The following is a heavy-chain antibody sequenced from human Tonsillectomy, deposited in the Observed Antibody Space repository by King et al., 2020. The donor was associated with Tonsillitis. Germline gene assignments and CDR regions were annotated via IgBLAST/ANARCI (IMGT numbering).Heavy chain of an antibody. CDR2: ISYDGSNK. Sequence: VQLVESGGGVVQPGRSLRLSCAASGFTFSSYAMHWVRQAPGKGLEWVAVISYDGSNKYYADSVKGRFTISRDNSKNTLYLQMNSLRAEDTAVYYCARAGPGHIPDAFDIWGQGTMVTVSS. J-gene: IGHJ3*02. V-gene: IGHV3-30*04. CDR1: GFTFSSYA. CDR3: ARAGPGHIPDAFDI. D-gene: IGHD2-21*01.